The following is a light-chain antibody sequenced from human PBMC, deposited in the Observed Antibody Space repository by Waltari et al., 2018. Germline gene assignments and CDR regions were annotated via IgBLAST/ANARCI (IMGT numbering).Light chain of an antibody. Sequence: EIVLTQSPAILSLSPGERATLSCRASQSIVTYLAWYQQKPGQPPRLLIYDASARAPGIPARFSGSGSGTDFTLTISSLEPEDSAVYYCQQRSNWPPRYTFGQGTRLEIK. CDR1: QSIVTY. V-gene: IGKV3-11*01. J-gene: IGKJ2*01. CDR2: DAS. CDR3: QQRSNWPPRYT.